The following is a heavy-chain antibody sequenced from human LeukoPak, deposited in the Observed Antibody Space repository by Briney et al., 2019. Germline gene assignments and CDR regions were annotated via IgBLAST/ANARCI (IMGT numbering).Heavy chain of an antibody. CDR3: AKRREIAVAGNLDY. J-gene: IGHJ4*02. D-gene: IGHD6-19*01. Sequence: GESLKISCKGSGYSFTSYWIGWVRQMPGKGLEWMGIIYPGDSNTRYSPSFQGQVTISADKSINTAYLQWSSLKASDTAMYYCAKRREIAVAGNLDYWGQGTLVTVSS. V-gene: IGHV5-51*01. CDR2: IYPGDSNT. CDR1: GYSFTSYW.